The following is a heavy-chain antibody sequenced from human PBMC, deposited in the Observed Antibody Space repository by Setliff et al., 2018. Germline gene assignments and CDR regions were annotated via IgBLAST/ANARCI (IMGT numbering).Heavy chain of an antibody. CDR2: MNPNSGNT. J-gene: IGHJ5*02. CDR1: GYTFTSYD. V-gene: IGHV1-8*01. CDR3: AKDRRYYYDSSEIDNWFDP. D-gene: IGHD3-22*01. Sequence: ASVKVSCKASGYTFTSYDINWVRQATGRGLEWMGWMNPNSGNTGYAQKFQGRVTMTRNTSISTAYMELSSLRSEDTAVYYCAKDRRYYYDSSEIDNWFDPWGQGTLVTVSS.